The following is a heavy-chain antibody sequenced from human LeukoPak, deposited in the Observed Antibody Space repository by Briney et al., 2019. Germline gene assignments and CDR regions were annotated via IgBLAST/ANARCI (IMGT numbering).Heavy chain of an antibody. D-gene: IGHD6-13*01. CDR1: GYTFTSYG. V-gene: IGHV1-18*01. Sequence: GASVKVSCKASGYTFTSYGISWVRQAPGQGLEWMGWISAYNGNTNYAQKLQGRVTMTTDTSTSTAYMELRSLRSDDTAVYYCARVQQQLVGTYYFDYWGQGTLVTVPS. CDR3: ARVQQQLVGTYYFDY. J-gene: IGHJ4*02. CDR2: ISAYNGNT.